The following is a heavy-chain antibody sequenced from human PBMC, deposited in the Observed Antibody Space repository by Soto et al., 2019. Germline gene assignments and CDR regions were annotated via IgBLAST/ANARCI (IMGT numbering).Heavy chain of an antibody. V-gene: IGHV3-7*04. J-gene: IGHJ5*02. CDR2: INQHGTEK. CDR3: ARGAWNFYDSVGYDL. D-gene: IGHD3-22*01. Sequence: EVQLVESGGGLVQRGGSLRLSCVVSEFVFGRYWMTWVRQAPGKGLEWVANINQHGTEKFYVDSVRGRFTISRDNAKNSVYLQMDSLRAEDTAVYFCARGAWNFYDSVGYDLWGQGTLVTVSS. CDR1: EFVFGRYW.